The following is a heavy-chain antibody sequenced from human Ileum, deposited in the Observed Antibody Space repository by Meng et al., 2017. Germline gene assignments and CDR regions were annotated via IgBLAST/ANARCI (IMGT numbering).Heavy chain of an antibody. CDR3: GKAPHY. CDR1: GGCLRSGTYY. Sequence: GPGLVKPSETLSLTCTVTGGCLRSGTYYWGGFLRPPGKGLEWIGSLYYSRNTYYNPSLRSRVTISIDTSKNQFSLKLNSVTAADTAVYYCGKAPHYWGQGTLVTVSS. V-gene: IGHV4-39*07. CDR2: LYYSRNT. J-gene: IGHJ4*02.